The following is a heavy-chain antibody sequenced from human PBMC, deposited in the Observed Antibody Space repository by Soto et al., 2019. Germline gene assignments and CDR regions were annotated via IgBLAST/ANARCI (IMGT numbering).Heavy chain of an antibody. CDR1: GGSVSSGSYY. Sequence: PSETLSLTCTVSGGSVSSGSYYWTWIRQPPGKGLEWIGYIYYSGSTNYNPSLKSRVTISLDTSNNQFSLRLSSVTAADTAVYYCARTFCSTTSCQAHDMDVWGQGTTVTVS. V-gene: IGHV4-61*01. J-gene: IGHJ6*02. CDR3: ARTFCSTTSCQAHDMDV. CDR2: IYYSGST. D-gene: IGHD2-2*01.